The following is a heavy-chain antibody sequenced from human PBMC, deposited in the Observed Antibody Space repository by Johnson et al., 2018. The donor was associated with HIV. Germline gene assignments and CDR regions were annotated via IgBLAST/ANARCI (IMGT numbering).Heavy chain of an antibody. CDR2: IGTAGDT. CDR3: ARGIKYCSSNSCPDAHSWSYAFDI. V-gene: IGHV3-13*01. J-gene: IGHJ3*02. Sequence: VQLVESGGGLVQPGGSLRLSCAASGFTFSRYDMRWVRQATGKGLEWVSAIGTAGDTYYPGSVTGRFTLSRENAKNALYLQMNSLRAGDTAVYYCARGIKYCSSNSCPDAHSWSYAFDIWGQGTMVTVSS. D-gene: IGHD2-2*01. CDR1: GFTFSRYD.